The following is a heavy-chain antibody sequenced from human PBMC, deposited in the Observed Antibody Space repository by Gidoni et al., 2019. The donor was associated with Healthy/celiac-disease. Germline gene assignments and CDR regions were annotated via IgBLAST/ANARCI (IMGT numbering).Heavy chain of an antibody. CDR1: GPTFSSYS. Sequence: EVQLVQSGGGLVKPGGSLRLSCAASGPTFSSYSMNWVRQAPGKGLEWVSSISSSSSYIYYADSVKGRFTISRDNAKNSLYLQMNSLRAEDTAVYYCARDRILNWFDPWGQGTLVTVSS. CDR3: ARDRILNWFDP. J-gene: IGHJ5*02. V-gene: IGHV3-21*01. D-gene: IGHD1-20*01. CDR2: ISSSSSYI.